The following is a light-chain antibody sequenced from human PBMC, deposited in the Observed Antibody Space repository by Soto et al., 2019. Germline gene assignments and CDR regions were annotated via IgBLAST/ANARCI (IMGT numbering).Light chain of an antibody. Sequence: EIVLTQSPGTLSLSPGERATLSCRASQDIGSAVAWYHQRSGQAPRLLIFDASIRVPTTPARFSGSGSGTDLTLTISSLEPEDFAVYYCPQRSNWPPTFGQGTRLEIK. CDR3: PQRSNWPPT. V-gene: IGKV3-11*01. CDR1: QDIGSA. CDR2: DAS. J-gene: IGKJ5*01.